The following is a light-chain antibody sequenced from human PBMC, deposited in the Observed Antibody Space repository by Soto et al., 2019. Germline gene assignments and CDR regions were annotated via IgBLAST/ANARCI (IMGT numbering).Light chain of an antibody. CDR2: DAS. CDR3: QQYNNWPPT. J-gene: IGKJ1*01. Sequence: EIVMTQSPATLSVSPGERATLSCRASQSVSSNLAWYQQKPGQAPRLLIYDASTRTTGGPARFSGSGSGTEFTLTISSLQSEDFAVYYCQQYNNWPPTFGQGTKGDIK. V-gene: IGKV3-15*01. CDR1: QSVSSN.